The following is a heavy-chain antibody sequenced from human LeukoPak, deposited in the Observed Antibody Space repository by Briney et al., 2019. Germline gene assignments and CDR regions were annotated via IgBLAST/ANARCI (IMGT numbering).Heavy chain of an antibody. CDR2: IYTSGST. J-gene: IGHJ4*02. CDR1: GGSISSGSYY. Sequence: SQTLSLTCTVSGGSISSGSYYWSWIRQPAGKGLEWIGHIYTSGSTNYNPSLKSRVTISVDTSKNQFSLKLSSVTAADTAVYYCARDTGYKNGRFDYWGQGTLVTVSS. V-gene: IGHV4-61*09. CDR3: ARDTGYKNGRFDY. D-gene: IGHD3-9*01.